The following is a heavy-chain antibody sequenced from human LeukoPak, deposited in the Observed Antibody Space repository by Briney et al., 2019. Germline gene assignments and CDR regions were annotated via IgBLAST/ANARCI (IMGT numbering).Heavy chain of an antibody. V-gene: IGHV1-18*01. CDR1: GYTFTSYG. CDR2: ISAYNGNT. J-gene: IGHJ4*02. Sequence: ASVKVSCKASGYTFTSYGFSWVRQAPGQGLEWMGWISAYNGNTKYAQKLQGRVTMTTDTSTSTSYMELRSLRFDDTAVYYCARDSYDSSGNYLDNWGQGTLVTVSS. CDR3: ARDSYDSSGNYLDN. D-gene: IGHD3-22*01.